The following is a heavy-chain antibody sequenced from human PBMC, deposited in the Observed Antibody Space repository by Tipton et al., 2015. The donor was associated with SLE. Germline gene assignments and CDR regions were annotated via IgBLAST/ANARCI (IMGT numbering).Heavy chain of an antibody. CDR2: ISSSGSTI. CDR3: ARDPPLKNPFDI. D-gene: IGHD2/OR15-2a*01. J-gene: IGHJ3*02. Sequence: SLRLSCAASGFTFSSYEMNWVRQAPGKGLEWGSYISSSGSTIYYADSVKGRFTISRDNAKNSLYLQMNSLRAEDTAVYYCARDPPLKNPFDIWGQGTMVTVSS. V-gene: IGHV3-48*03. CDR1: GFTFSSYE.